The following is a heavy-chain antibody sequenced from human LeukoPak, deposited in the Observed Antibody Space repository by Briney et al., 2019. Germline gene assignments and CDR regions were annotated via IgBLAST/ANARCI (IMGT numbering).Heavy chain of an antibody. CDR2: IYYSGST. CDR3: ARKAVTSPAFDY. V-gene: IGHV4-59*08. D-gene: IGHD4-17*01. J-gene: IGHJ4*02. Sequence: PSETLSLTCTVPGGSISSYYWSWIRQPPGKGLEWIGYIYYSGSTNYNPSLKSRVTISVDTSKNQFSLKLSSVTAADTAVYYCARKAVTSPAFDYWGQGTLVTVSS. CDR1: GGSISSYY.